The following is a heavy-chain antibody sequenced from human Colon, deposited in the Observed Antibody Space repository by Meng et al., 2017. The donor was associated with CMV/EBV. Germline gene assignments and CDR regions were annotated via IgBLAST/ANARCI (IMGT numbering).Heavy chain of an antibody. CDR1: GFTFSSYG. CDR3: AKTFVDSNIPGYYYYGMDV. J-gene: IGHJ6*02. D-gene: IGHD4-11*01. CDR2: IRYDGSNK. V-gene: IGHV3-30*02. Sequence: GGSLRLSCAASGFTFSSYGMHWVRQAPGKGLEWVAFIRYDGSNKYYADSVKGRFTISRDNSKNTLYLQMYSLRVEDTAVYYCAKTFVDSNIPGYYYYGMDVWGQGTTVTVSS.